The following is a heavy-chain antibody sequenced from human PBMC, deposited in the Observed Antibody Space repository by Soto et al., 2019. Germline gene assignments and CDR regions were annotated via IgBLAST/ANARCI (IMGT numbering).Heavy chain of an antibody. CDR1: GYSLADYY. D-gene: IGHD7-27*01. CDR3: ARENCGLSH. CDR2: INPKSGVT. Sequence: QVQLVQSGAEVKKPGASVKVSCKASGYSLADYYMHWVRQAPGQGLEWMGWINPKSGVTIYAQKFQGRVTMTRDTSMNTAYMELIRLTSADTAVYYCARENCGLSHWGQGTLVTVSS. V-gene: IGHV1-2*02. J-gene: IGHJ4*02.